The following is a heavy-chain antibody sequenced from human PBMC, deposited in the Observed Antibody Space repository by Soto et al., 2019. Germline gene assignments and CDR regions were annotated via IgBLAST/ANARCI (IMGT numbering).Heavy chain of an antibody. CDR1: GFTFSSYA. J-gene: IGHJ6*02. Sequence: GGSLRLSCAASGFTFSSYAMHWVRQAPGKGLEWVAVISYDGSNKYYADSVKGRFTISRDNSKNTLYLQMNSLRAEDTAVYYCMGSSGYYYGMDVWGQGTTVTVSS. V-gene: IGHV3-30-3*01. CDR2: ISYDGSNK. D-gene: IGHD3-10*01. CDR3: MGSSGYYYGMDV.